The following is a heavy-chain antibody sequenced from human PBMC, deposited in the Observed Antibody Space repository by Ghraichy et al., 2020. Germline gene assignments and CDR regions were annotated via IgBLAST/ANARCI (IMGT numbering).Heavy chain of an antibody. CDR1: GGSFSGYY. J-gene: IGHJ6*02. Sequence: SETLSLTCAVYGGSFSGYYWSWIRQPPGKGLEWIGEINHSGSTNYNPSLKSRVTISVDTSKNQFSLKLSSVTAADTALYYCARGRITMVRGAIYYYYGMDVWGQGTTVTVSS. CDR2: INHSGST. D-gene: IGHD3-10*01. CDR3: ARGRITMVRGAIYYYYGMDV. V-gene: IGHV4-34*01.